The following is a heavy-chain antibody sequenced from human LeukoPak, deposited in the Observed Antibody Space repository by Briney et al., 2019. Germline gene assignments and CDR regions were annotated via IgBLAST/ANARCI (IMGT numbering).Heavy chain of an antibody. CDR3: AKDLRTGYSYGRYYFDY. D-gene: IGHD5-18*01. J-gene: IGHJ4*02. V-gene: IGHV3-23*01. CDR1: GLTFSSYA. CDR2: ISGSGGST. Sequence: GGSLRLSCAASGLTFSSYAMSWVRHAPGKGLEWVSSISGSGGSTYHADSVKGRFTISRDNSKNTLYLQMNSLRAEDTAVYYCAKDLRTGYSYGRYYFDYWGQGTLVTVSS.